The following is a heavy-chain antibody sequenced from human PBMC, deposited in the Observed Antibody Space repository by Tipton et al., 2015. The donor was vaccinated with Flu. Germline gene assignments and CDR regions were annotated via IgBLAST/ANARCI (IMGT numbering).Heavy chain of an antibody. CDR1: GYSISSGYY. D-gene: IGHD6-19*01. V-gene: IGHV4-38-2*01. CDR2: IYHSGST. Sequence: LRLSCAVSGYSISSGYYWGWIRQPPGKGLEWIGSIYHSGSTYYNPSLKSRVTISVDTSKNQFSLKLSSVTAADTAVYYCARHRTVIAVAGARHAFGIWGQGTMVTVSS. CDR3: ARHRTVIAVAGARHAFGI. J-gene: IGHJ3*02.